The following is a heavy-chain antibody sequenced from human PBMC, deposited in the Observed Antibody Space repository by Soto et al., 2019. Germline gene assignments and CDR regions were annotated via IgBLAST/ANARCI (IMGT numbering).Heavy chain of an antibody. CDR1: GFTFSDYW. J-gene: IGHJ4*02. V-gene: IGHV3-7*01. CDR3: ARGCHYLDY. D-gene: IGHD3-10*01. CDR2: INQDGSEE. Sequence: GGSLRLSCAASGFTFSDYWMSWVRQAPEKGLEWVANINQDGSEEYYVDSVKGRFPISKDNAKNALYLQMNNLRAEDTAVYYGARGCHYLDYWCQGT.